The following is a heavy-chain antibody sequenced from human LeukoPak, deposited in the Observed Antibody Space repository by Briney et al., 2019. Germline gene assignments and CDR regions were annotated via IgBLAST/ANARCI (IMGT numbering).Heavy chain of an antibody. J-gene: IGHJ6*03. V-gene: IGHV4-38-2*02. D-gene: IGHD3-10*01. CDR1: GYSISSAYY. CDR3: ARRDYYGSGSYYWAPYYYYYMDV. Sequence: PSETLSLTCTVSGYSISSAYYWGWIRQPPGKGLEWIGSIYHSGSTYYNPSLKSRVTISVDTSKNQFSLKLSSVTAADTAVYYCARRDYYGSGSYYWAPYYYYYMDVWGKGTTVTISS. CDR2: IYHSGST.